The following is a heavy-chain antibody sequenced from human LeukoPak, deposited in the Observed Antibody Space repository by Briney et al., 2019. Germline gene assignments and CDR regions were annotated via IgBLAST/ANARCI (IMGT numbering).Heavy chain of an antibody. J-gene: IGHJ4*02. Sequence: PSQTLSLTCTVSGGSISSGGYYWSWIRQHPGKGLEWIGYIYYSGSTYYNPSLRSRVTISVDTSKNQFSLKLSSVTAADTAVYYCARDSLYYDSSGGYFDYWGQGTLVTVSS. V-gene: IGHV4-31*03. CDR2: IYYSGST. CDR3: ARDSLYYDSSGGYFDY. CDR1: GGSISSGGYY. D-gene: IGHD3-22*01.